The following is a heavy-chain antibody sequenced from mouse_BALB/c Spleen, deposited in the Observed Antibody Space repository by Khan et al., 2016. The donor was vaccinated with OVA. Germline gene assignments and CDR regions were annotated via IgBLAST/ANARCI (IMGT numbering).Heavy chain of an antibody. CDR3: ARSGFGSPFAY. Sequence: QVQLQQSGAELVKPGASVKISCKASGYTFISYYMYWVKQRPGQGLEWIGGINPSDGGTIFNEKFKSKATLTVDKSSSTAYMQFSSLTSEDSAVYYCARSGFGSPFAYWGQGTLVTVSA. J-gene: IGHJ3*01. CDR2: INPSDGGT. CDR1: GYTFISYY. V-gene: IGHV1S81*02. D-gene: IGHD2-2*01.